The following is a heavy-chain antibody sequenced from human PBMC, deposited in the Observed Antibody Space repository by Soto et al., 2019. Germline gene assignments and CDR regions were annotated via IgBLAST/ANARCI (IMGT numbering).Heavy chain of an antibody. CDR3: ARALYYFDS. CDR1: GGSISGGAYS. Sequence: QLQLQESGSGLVKPSQTLSLTCAVSGGSISGGAYSWSWIRQPPGKALEWIGYIYHSGTTYYHPSLRSRVAISVDTSKSQFSLKLSSVTAADTAIYYCARALYYFDSWGQGTLVTVSS. V-gene: IGHV4-30-2*01. CDR2: IYHSGTT. J-gene: IGHJ4*02.